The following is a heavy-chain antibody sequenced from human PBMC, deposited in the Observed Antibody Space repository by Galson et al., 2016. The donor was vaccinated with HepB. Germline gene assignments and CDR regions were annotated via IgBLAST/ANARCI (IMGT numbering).Heavy chain of an antibody. Sequence: SVKVSCKASGYKFTKNGISWVRQVPGQGLEWMGWISAKSGDTKYAKNFQGRVTMTRDTPTSTAYMELTSLRSDDTAMYYCATDIQYHFDSRGQGTLVAVS. J-gene: IGHJ5*01. CDR3: ATDIQYHFDS. V-gene: IGHV1-18*01. CDR2: ISAKSGDT. CDR1: GYKFTKNG. D-gene: IGHD5-24*01.